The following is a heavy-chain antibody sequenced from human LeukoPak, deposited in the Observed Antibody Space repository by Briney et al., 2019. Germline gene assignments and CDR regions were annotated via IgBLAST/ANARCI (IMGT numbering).Heavy chain of an antibody. CDR2: IKQDGTGE. V-gene: IGHV3-7*01. J-gene: IGHJ5*02. D-gene: IGHD6-25*01. CDR3: ARDRRAEDTPYNWFDP. Sequence: PGGSLRLSCAASGFTLSTYYMSWVRQAPGKGLEWVANIKQDGTGESYVDSVKGRFTISRDNTKNSLYLQMNSLKVEDTAVYYCARDRRAEDTPYNWFDPWGQGTLVTASS. CDR1: GFTLSTYY.